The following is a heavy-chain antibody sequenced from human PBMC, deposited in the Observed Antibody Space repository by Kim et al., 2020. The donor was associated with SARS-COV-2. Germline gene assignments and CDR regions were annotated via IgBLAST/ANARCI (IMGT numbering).Heavy chain of an antibody. D-gene: IGHD3-22*01. Sequence: ADSVKGRFTISRDNSKNTLYLQMISLRAEDTAVYYCAKGGTMITYHGMDVWGQGTTVTVSS. J-gene: IGHJ6*02. CDR3: AKGGTMITYHGMDV. V-gene: IGHV3-23*01.